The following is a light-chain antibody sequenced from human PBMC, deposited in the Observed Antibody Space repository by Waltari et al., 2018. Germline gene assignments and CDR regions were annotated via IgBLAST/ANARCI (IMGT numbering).Light chain of an antibody. CDR2: GQD. Sequence: SSELTQDPAVSVAFGQTVSITCRGDRLRRYYTSWYQQRPEQAPILILYGQDNRPLGIPDRFSGSTSGNTASLTITGAQAEDEADYYCLSRDTTSTRVFGGGTRLTV. CDR3: LSRDTTSTRV. CDR1: RLRRYY. V-gene: IGLV3-19*01. J-gene: IGLJ3*02.